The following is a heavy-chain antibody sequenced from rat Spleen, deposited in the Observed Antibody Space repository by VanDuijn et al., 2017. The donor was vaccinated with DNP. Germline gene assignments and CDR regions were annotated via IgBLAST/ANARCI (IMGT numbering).Heavy chain of an antibody. Sequence: EVQLQESGPGLVKPSQSLSLTCSVTGYSITSNYWGWIRQFPGNKMEYIGHISYSGSPNYNPSLKSRISITRDTSKNQFFLHLNSVTTEDTATYYCARHRAIAAIWDYWGQGVMVTVSS. CDR1: GYSITSNY. V-gene: IGHV3-1*01. CDR3: ARHRAIAAIWDY. CDR2: ISYSGSP. J-gene: IGHJ2*01. D-gene: IGHD1-2*01.